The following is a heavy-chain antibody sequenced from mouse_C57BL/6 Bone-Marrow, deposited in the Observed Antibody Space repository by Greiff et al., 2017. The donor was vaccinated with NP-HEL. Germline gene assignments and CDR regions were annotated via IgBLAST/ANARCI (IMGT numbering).Heavy chain of an antibody. V-gene: IGHV1-85*01. Sequence: QVQLQQSGPELVKPGASVKLSCKASGYTFTSYDINWVKQRPGQGLEWIGWIYPRDGSTKYNEKFKGKATLTVDTSSSTAYMELHSLTSEDSAVYFCASPLFYYCGSSYRGFAYWGQGTLVTVSA. J-gene: IGHJ3*01. CDR2: IYPRDGST. CDR1: GYTFTSYD. D-gene: IGHD1-1*01. CDR3: ASPLFYYCGSSYRGFAY.